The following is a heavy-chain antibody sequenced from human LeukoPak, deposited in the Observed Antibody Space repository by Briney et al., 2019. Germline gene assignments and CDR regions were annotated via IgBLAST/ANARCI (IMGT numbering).Heavy chain of an antibody. D-gene: IGHD3-10*01. CDR3: ARLAITMVRGVRFDP. CDR2: IYYSGST. CDR1: GGSISSYY. V-gene: IGHV4-59*08. Sequence: SETLSLTCTVSGGSISSYYWSWIRQPPGKGLEWIGYIYYSGSTNYNPSLKSRVTISVDTSKNQFSLKLSSVTAADTAVYYCARLAITMVRGVRFDPWGQGTLVIVSS. J-gene: IGHJ5*02.